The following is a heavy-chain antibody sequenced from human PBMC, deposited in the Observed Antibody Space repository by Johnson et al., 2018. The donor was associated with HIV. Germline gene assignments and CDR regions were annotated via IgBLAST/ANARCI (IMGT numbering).Heavy chain of an antibody. CDR3: TTEAYSSSSAAFDI. V-gene: IGHV3-15*01. CDR2: IKSKTDGGTT. J-gene: IGHJ3*02. Sequence: VQLVESGGGLVKPGVSLRLSCAASGFTFSNAWMSWVRQAPGKGLEWVGRIKSKTDGGTTDYAAPVKGRFTISRDDSKNTLYLQMNSLKTEDTAVYYCTTEAYSSSSAAFDIWGQGTMVTVSS. CDR1: GFTFSNAW. D-gene: IGHD6-6*01.